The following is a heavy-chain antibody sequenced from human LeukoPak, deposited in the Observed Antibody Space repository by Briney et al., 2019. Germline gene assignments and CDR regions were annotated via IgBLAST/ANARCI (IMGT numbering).Heavy chain of an antibody. D-gene: IGHD6-6*01. CDR3: TTGSDWQLADDAFDI. CDR1: GFTFGDYA. J-gene: IGHJ3*02. Sequence: GGSLRLSCATSGFTFGDYAMSWVRQAPGKGLEWVGFIKSKTDGGTTDYAAPVKGRFTISRDDSKNTLYLQMNSLKTEDTAVYYCTTGSDWQLADDAFDIWGQGTMVTVSS. CDR2: IKSKTDGGTT. V-gene: IGHV3-15*01.